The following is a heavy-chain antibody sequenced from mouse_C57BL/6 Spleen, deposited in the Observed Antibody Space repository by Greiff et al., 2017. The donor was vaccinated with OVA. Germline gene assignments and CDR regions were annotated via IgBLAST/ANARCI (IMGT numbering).Heavy chain of an antibody. V-gene: IGHV12-3*01. Sequence: QVQLQQSGPGLVKPSQSLFLTCSITGFPITSGYYWIWIRQSPGKPLEWMGYITHSGETFYNPSLQSPISITRETSKNQFFLQLDSVTTEDTAMYYCAGDELGRFAYWGQGTLVTVAA. CDR2: ITHSGET. D-gene: IGHD4-1*01. CDR3: AGDELGRFAY. CDR1: GFPITSGYY. J-gene: IGHJ3*01.